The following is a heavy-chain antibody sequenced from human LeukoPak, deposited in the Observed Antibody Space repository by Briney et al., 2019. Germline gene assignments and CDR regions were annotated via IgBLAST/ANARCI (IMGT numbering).Heavy chain of an antibody. J-gene: IGHJ6*03. CDR3: ASAGPAAPGRWDYYYYYMDV. CDR2: INPSGGST. Sequence: VASVTVSCKASGYTFTGYYMHWVRQAPGQGLEWMGGINPSGGSTSYAQKFQGRVTMTRDMSTSTVYMELSSLRSEDTAVYYCASAGPAAPGRWDYYYYYMDVWGKGTTVTVSS. V-gene: IGHV1-46*01. CDR1: GYTFTGYY. D-gene: IGHD2-2*01.